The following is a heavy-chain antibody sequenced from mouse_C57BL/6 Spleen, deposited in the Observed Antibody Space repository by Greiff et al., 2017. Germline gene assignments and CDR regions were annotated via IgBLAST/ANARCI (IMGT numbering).Heavy chain of an antibody. Sequence: VQLQQSGPELVKPGASVKISCKASGYAFSSSWMNWVKQRPGKGLEWIGRIYPGDGDTNYNGKFKGKATLTADKSSSTAYMQLSSLTSEDAAVYFCATGRDYYGSSYDYWGQGTTLTVSS. V-gene: IGHV1-82*01. D-gene: IGHD1-1*01. CDR3: ATGRDYYGSSYDY. CDR1: GYAFSSSW. J-gene: IGHJ2*01. CDR2: IYPGDGDT.